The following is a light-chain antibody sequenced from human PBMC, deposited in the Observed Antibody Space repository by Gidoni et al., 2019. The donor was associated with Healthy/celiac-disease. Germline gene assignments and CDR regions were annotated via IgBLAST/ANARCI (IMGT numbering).Light chain of an antibody. V-gene: IGLV2-14*01. CDR1: SSDVGGYNY. CDR3: SSYTSSSTLGVV. Sequence: QSALTQPASVSGYPGQSITLSCTGTSSDVGGYNYVSWYQQHPGKAPKLMIYDVSHRPSGVSIRFSVSKSGNTASLTISVLQAEDEADYYCSSYTSSSTLGVVFGGGTKLTVL. J-gene: IGLJ2*01. CDR2: DVS.